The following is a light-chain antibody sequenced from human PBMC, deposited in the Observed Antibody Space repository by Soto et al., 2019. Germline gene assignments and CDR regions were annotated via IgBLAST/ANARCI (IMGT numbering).Light chain of an antibody. Sequence: QSALTQPASVSGSPGQSLTISCTGTSSDVGGYNYVSWYQQHPGKAPKLMIYDVSNRPSGISNRFSGSKSGNTASLTISGLPAEDEADYYCSSYTTSSAPHVVFGGGTKLTVL. J-gene: IGLJ2*01. CDR3: SSYTTSSAPHVV. CDR2: DVS. CDR1: SSDVGGYNY. V-gene: IGLV2-14*03.